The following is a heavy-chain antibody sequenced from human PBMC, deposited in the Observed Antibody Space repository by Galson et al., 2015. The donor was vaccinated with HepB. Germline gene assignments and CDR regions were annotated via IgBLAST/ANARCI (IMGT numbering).Heavy chain of an antibody. Sequence: TLSLTCTVSGGSISSGGYYWSWIRQHPGKGLEWIGYIYYSGSTYYNPSLKSRVTISVDTSKNQFSLKLSSVTAADTAVYYCARDAGGYSNYAIPYYYYYYMDVWGKGTTVTVSS. D-gene: IGHD4-11*01. CDR2: IYYSGST. J-gene: IGHJ6*03. CDR3: ARDAGGYSNYAIPYYYYYYMDV. CDR1: GGSISSGGYY. V-gene: IGHV4-31*03.